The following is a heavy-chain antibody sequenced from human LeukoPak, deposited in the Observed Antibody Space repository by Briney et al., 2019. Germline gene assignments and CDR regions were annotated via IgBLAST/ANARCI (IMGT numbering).Heavy chain of an antibody. Sequence: PSETLSLTCAVYGGSFSGYYWSWIRQPPGKGLEWIGEINHSGSTNYNPSLKSRVTISVDTSKNQFSLKLSSVTAADTAVYYCARDPTEYSSSWYNDYWGQGTLVTVSS. CDR3: ARDPTEYSSSWYNDY. CDR1: GGSFSGYY. J-gene: IGHJ4*02. CDR2: INHSGST. D-gene: IGHD6-13*01. V-gene: IGHV4-34*01.